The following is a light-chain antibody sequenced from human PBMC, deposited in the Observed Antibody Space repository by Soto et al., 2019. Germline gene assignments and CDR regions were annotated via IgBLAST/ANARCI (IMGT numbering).Light chain of an antibody. Sequence: QSVVTQPPSASGTPGQRVTISCSGSSSNIGSNYVYWYQQLPGTAPKLLIFRNDQRPSGVPDRFSGSKSGTSASLAIRGLQSEDEADYYCAAWDDSLSVVVFGGGTKLTVL. CDR1: SSNIGSNY. V-gene: IGLV1-47*01. J-gene: IGLJ2*01. CDR2: RND. CDR3: AAWDDSLSVVV.